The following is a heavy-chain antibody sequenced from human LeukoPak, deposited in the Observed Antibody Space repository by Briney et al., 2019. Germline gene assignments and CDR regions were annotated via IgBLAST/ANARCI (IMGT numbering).Heavy chain of an antibody. CDR1: GFTFSSYA. J-gene: IGHJ5*02. CDR2: IGGSGGST. CDR3: ARGTVLWFGELKRSGFDP. V-gene: IGHV3-23*01. Sequence: GGSLPLSCPASGFTFSSYAMSWVRQAPGKGLEWVSAIGGSGGSTYYAGSVKGRFTISRDNSKNTLYLQMNSLRAEDTAVYYCARGTVLWFGELKRSGFDPWGQGTLVTVSS. D-gene: IGHD3-10*01.